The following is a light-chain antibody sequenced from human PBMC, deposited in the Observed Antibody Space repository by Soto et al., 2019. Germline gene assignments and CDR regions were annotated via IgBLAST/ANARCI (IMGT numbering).Light chain of an antibody. J-gene: IGLJ2*01. CDR3: SSYTSIPFVV. V-gene: IGLV2-14*01. CDR1: SSDVGGYNY. CDR2: EVS. Sequence: QSVLTQPASVSGSPGQSITISCTGTSSDVGGYNYVSWYQQHPGKAPKLMIYEVSNRPSGVSNRFSGSKSGNTASLTISGLQAEDEADYYCSSYTSIPFVVFGGGTKLTVL.